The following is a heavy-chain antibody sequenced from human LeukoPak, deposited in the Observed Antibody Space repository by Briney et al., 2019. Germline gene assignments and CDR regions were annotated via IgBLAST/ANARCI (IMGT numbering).Heavy chain of an antibody. J-gene: IGHJ5*02. CDR1: GGSFSGYY. D-gene: IGHD3-3*01. CDR2: IILGVRT. CDR3: ARGGYDFWSGYCRHWFDP. V-gene: IGHV4-34*01. Sequence: SETLSLTCAVYGGSFSGYYWSWIRQPPGRGLEWIGEIILGVRTTYNTSLKSRVTISVDTSKNQFSLKVSSVTAADTAVYYCARGGYDFWSGYCRHWFDPWGQGTLVTVSS.